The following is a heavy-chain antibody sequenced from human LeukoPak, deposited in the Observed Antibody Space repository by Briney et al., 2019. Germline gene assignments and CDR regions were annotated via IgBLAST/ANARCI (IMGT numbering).Heavy chain of an antibody. CDR1: GGTFSSYT. Sequence: SVKVSSKASGGTFSSYTISWVRQAPGQGLEWMGRIIPILGIANYAQKFQGRVTITADKSTSTAYMELNSLRSEDTAVYYCARGTRDYYSRGLNWFDPWGQGTLVTVSS. J-gene: IGHJ5*02. CDR2: IIPILGIA. D-gene: IGHD4-17*01. V-gene: IGHV1-69*02. CDR3: ARGTRDYYSRGLNWFDP.